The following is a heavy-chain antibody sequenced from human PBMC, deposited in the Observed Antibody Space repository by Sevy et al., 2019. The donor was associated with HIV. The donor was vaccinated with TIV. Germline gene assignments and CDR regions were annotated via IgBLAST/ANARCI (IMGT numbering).Heavy chain of an antibody. CDR3: ATSRSGYFDSSGYYIY. CDR2: IYPDDSDT. CDR1: GYSFTSHW. D-gene: IGHD3-22*01. Sequence: GESLKISCKGSGYSFTSHWIGWVRHMPGKGLEWMGIIYPDDSDTRYSPSFQGQVTFSADKSISTAYLQCSSLKASDTAMYDCATSRSGYFDSSGYYIYWGQGTLVTVSS. J-gene: IGHJ4*02. V-gene: IGHV5-51*01.